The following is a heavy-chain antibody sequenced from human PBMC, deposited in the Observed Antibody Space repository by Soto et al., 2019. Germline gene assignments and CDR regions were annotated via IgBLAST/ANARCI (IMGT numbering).Heavy chain of an antibody. CDR2: IYYSGST. CDR3: ARVSVAGSHRKGGSPDY. V-gene: IGHV4-30-4*01. J-gene: IGHJ4*02. Sequence: SETLSLTCTVSGGSISSGDYYWSWIRQPPGKGLEWIGYIYYSGSTYYNPSLKSRVTISVDTSKNQFSLKLSSVTAADTAVYYCARVSVAGSHRKGGSPDYWGQGTLVTVSS. CDR1: GGSISSGDYY. D-gene: IGHD6-19*01.